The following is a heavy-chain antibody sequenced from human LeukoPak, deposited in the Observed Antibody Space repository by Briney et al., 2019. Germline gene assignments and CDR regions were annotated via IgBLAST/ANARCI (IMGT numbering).Heavy chain of an antibody. Sequence: SETLSLTCTVSGGSISSGGYYWSWIRQHPGKGLEWIGYIYCSGSTYYNPSLKSRVTISVDTSKNQFSLKLSSVTAADTAVYYCARAIVVVTAMGYYFDYWGQGTLVTVSS. J-gene: IGHJ4*02. V-gene: IGHV4-31*03. CDR2: IYCSGST. CDR1: GGSISSGGYY. CDR3: ARAIVVVTAMGYYFDY. D-gene: IGHD2-21*02.